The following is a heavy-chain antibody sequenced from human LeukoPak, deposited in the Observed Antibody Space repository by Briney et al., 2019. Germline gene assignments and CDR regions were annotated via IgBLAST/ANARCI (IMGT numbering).Heavy chain of an antibody. Sequence: PGESLRLSCTASGFNFSSSAMHWVRQAPDKGLEWVAVISYDGRNIFYADSVKGRFTISRDNSKSMLYLQLNSLRGEDTAVYCCARGQNDYGDYGLDYWGQGTLVTVSS. V-gene: IGHV3-30-3*01. CDR2: ISYDGRNI. CDR3: ARGQNDYGDYGLDY. CDR1: GFNFSSSA. J-gene: IGHJ4*02. D-gene: IGHD4-17*01.